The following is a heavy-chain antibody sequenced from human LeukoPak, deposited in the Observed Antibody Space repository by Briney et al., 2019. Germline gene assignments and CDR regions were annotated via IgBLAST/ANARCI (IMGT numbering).Heavy chain of an antibody. V-gene: IGHV4-59*01. CDR3: ARVAGGDAFDI. CDR2: ICYSGST. D-gene: IGHD3-16*01. CDR1: GGSISSYY. J-gene: IGHJ3*02. Sequence: SETLSLTCTVSGGSISSYYWSWIRQPPGKGLEWIGYICYSGSTNYNPSLKSRVTISVDTSKNQFSLKLSSVTAADTAVYYCARVAGGDAFDIWGQGTMVTVSS.